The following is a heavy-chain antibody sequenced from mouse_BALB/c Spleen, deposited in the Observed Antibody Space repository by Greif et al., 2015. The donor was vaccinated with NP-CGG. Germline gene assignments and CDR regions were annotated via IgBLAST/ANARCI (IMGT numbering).Heavy chain of an antibody. V-gene: IGHV3-2*02. J-gene: IGHJ3*01. Sequence: EVQLQQSGPGLVKPSQSLSFTCTVTGYSITSDYAWNWIRQFPGNKLEWMGYISYSGSTSYNPSLKSRISITRDTSKNQFFLQLNSVTTEDTATYYCARNYYDYEAWFAYWGQGTLVTVSA. CDR1: GYSITSDYA. CDR2: ISYSGST. D-gene: IGHD2-4*01. CDR3: ARNYYDYEAWFAY.